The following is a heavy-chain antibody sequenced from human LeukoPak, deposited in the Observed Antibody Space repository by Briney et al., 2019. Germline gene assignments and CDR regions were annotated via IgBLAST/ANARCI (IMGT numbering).Heavy chain of an antibody. J-gene: IGHJ4*02. CDR3: ARSQTRWLQSTY. CDR1: EFTFSSYS. CDR2: ISSSSSYI. Sequence: PGGSLRLSCAASEFTFSSYSMNWVRQAPGKGLEWVSSISSSSSYIYYADSVKGRFTISRDNAKNSLYLQMNSLRAEDTAVYYCARSQTRWLQSTYWGQGTLVTVSS. D-gene: IGHD5-24*01. V-gene: IGHV3-21*01.